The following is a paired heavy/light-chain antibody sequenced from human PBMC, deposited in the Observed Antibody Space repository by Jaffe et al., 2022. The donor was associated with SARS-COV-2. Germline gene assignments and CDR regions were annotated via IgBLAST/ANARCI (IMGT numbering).Heavy chain of an antibody. D-gene: IGHD5-12*01. CDR1: GDSISSYYW. J-gene: IGHJ3*02. Sequence: QVQLQESGPGLVKPSETLSLTCAVSGDSISSYYWWSWVRQPPGKGLEWIGEIYHSGSTKYTPSLQSRVTISVDKSKNQVFLNLNSVTAADTAVYYCVRDGYHYGGFDIWGQGTMVTVSS. CDR2: IYHSGST. V-gene: IGHV4-4*02. CDR3: VRDGYHYGGFDI.
Light chain of an antibody. J-gene: IGLJ2*01. CDR1: SSDVGGYNY. CDR3: SSYAGNNKL. Sequence: QSALTQPPSASGSPGQSITISCTGTSSDVGGYNYVSWYQQHPGKAPKLIIYEVSKRPSGVPDRFSGSKSANTASLTVSGLQAEDEADYYCSSYAGNNKLFGGGTKLTVL. V-gene: IGLV2-8*01. CDR2: EVS.